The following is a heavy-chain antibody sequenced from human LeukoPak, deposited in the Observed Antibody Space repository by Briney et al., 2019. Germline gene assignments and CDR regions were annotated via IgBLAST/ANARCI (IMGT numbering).Heavy chain of an antibody. CDR1: GYTFTSYG. CDR2: ISAYNGNT. Sequence: GASVKVSCKASGYTFTSYGISWVRQAPGQGLEWMGWISAYNGNTNYAQKLQGRVTMTTDTSTSTAYMELRSLRSDDTAVYYCAGGRPRGYCSGGSCYHNFDYWGQGTLVTVSS. V-gene: IGHV1-18*01. CDR3: AGGRPRGYCSGGSCYHNFDY. J-gene: IGHJ4*02. D-gene: IGHD2-15*01.